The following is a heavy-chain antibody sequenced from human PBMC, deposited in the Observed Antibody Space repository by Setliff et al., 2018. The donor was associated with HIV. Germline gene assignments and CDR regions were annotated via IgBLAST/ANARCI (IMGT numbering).Heavy chain of an antibody. J-gene: IGHJ4*02. CDR3: ARHSGLGGYYSPFDY. CDR1: GGSIKSSSDY. Sequence: PSETLSLTCTVSGGSIKSSSDYWGWIRQPPGKGLEWIGTIYYSGSTYYNPSLKSRVTISVDTSKNQFSLTLSSVTAADTTVYYCARHSGLGGYYSPFDYWGPGTLVTVSS. D-gene: IGHD3-22*01. V-gene: IGHV4-39*01. CDR2: IYYSGST.